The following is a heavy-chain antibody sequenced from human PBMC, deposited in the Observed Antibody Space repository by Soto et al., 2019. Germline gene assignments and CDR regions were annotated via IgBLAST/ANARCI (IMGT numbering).Heavy chain of an antibody. CDR3: ARGIATGQLDP. V-gene: IGHV1-3*01. Sequence: EASVKVSCKASGSTFTRSTMNWVRQAPGQRLEWMGWINPDNGNTKSSQKFQDRVIITRDTSASTAYMDLSSLRSEDTAVYYCARGIATGQLDPWGQGTRVTVSS. J-gene: IGHJ5*02. CDR1: GSTFTRST. CDR2: INPDNGNT. D-gene: IGHD2-15*01.